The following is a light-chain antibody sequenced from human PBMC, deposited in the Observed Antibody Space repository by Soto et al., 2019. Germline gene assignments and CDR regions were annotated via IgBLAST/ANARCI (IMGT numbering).Light chain of an antibody. V-gene: IGKV3-20*01. Sequence: EIVLTQSPGTLSLSPGETATLSCRASQTGDSRYLAWYQQKPGQAPRLLIYGASSRATGIPDRFSGSGSGTDFTLTISRLEPEDFAVYYCQQYGSSPITFGQGTRLEIK. CDR2: GAS. CDR3: QQYGSSPIT. J-gene: IGKJ5*01. CDR1: QTGDSRY.